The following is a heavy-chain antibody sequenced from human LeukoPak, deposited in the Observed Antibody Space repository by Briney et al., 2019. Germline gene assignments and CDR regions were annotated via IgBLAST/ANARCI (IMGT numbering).Heavy chain of an antibody. CDR2: MKPHSGDT. CDR1: GYTFTSYD. D-gene: IGHD2-15*01. Sequence: ASVKVSCKASGYTFTSYDINCARQATGQGLEWMVGMKPHSGDTGYAQRFQGRVTMTRDTSTNTAYLKLTSLISEDTAVYYCARYCSGNGCFPSSAAFDFWGQGTMVTVSS. CDR3: ARYCSGNGCFPSSAAFDF. J-gene: IGHJ3*01. V-gene: IGHV1-8*01.